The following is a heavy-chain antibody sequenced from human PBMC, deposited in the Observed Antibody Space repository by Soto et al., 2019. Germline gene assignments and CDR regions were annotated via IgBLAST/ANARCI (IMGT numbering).Heavy chain of an antibody. CDR2: IYPGDSDT. CDR3: ARHQSDSGSYSTDAFDI. V-gene: IGHV5-51*01. D-gene: IGHD1-26*01. J-gene: IGHJ3*02. CDR1: GYSFTSYW. Sequence: GESLKISCKGSGYSFTSYWIGWVRQMPGKGLEWMGIIYPGDSDTRYSPSFQGQVTISADKSISTAYLQWSSLKASDTAMYYCARHQSDSGSYSTDAFDIWGQGTMVTVSS.